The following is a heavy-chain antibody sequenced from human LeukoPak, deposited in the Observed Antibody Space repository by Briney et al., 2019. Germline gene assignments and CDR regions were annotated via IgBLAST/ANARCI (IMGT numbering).Heavy chain of an antibody. J-gene: IGHJ3*02. CDR3: ASTIFGVVIRGDAFDI. V-gene: IGHV4-61*02. CDR1: GGSVSSGLYY. CDR2: VSASGTT. D-gene: IGHD3-3*01. Sequence: PSETLSLTCTVSGGSVSSGLYYWTWIRQPAGKGLEWVGRVSASGTTDYNPSLKSRVIISVDTSKNQFSLKLSSVTAADTAVYYCASTIFGVVIRGDAFDIWGQGTMVTVSS.